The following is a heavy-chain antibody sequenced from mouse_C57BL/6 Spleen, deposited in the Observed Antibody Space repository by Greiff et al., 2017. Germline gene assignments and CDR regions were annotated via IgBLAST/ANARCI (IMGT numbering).Heavy chain of an antibody. CDR2: IYPGSGST. J-gene: IGHJ4*01. D-gene: IGHD3-1*01. V-gene: IGHV1-55*01. CDR3: ARRGGSNAMDY. Sequence: QVQLQQPGAELVKPGASVKMSCKASGYTFTSYWITWVKQRPGQGLEWIGDIYPGSGSTNYNEKFKSKATLTVDTSSSTAYMQLSSRTSEDSAVYYCARRGGSNAMDYWGQGTSVTVSS. CDR1: GYTFTSYW.